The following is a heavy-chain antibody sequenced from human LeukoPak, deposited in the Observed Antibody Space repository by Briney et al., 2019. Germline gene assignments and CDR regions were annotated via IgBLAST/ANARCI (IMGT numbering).Heavy chain of an antibody. D-gene: IGHD1-26*01. CDR1: GYTLTELS. V-gene: IGHV1-24*01. Sequence: ASVKVSCKVSGYTLTELSMHWVRQAPGKGLEWMGGFDPEDGETIYAQKFQGRVTMTTDTSTSTAYMELRSLRSDDTAVYYCARCGSVGATLVDYWGQGTLVTVSS. CDR2: FDPEDGET. CDR3: ARCGSVGATLVDY. J-gene: IGHJ4*02.